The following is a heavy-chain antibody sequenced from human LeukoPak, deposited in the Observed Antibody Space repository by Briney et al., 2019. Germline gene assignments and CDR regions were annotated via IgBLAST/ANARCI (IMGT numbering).Heavy chain of an antibody. CDR2: IYSGGST. V-gene: IGHV3-53*01. CDR1: GFTVSSNY. Sequence: GGSLRLSCAASGFTVSSNYMSWVRQAPGKGLEWVSVIYSGGSTYYADSVKGRFTISRDNAKNSLYLQMNSLRAEDTAVYYCARDRGYCSSTSCYDFDYWGQGTLVTVSS. D-gene: IGHD2-2*01. J-gene: IGHJ4*02. CDR3: ARDRGYCSSTSCYDFDY.